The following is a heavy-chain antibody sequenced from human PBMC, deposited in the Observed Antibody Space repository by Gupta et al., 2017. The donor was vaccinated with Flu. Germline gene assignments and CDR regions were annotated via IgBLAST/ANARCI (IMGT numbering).Heavy chain of an antibody. Sequence: SMNWVRQAPGKGLEWVSSISSSSSYIYYADSVKGRFTISRDNAKNSLYLQMNSLRAEDTAVYYCARDSGRTIVVVNWFDPWGQGTLVTVSS. V-gene: IGHV3-21*01. J-gene: IGHJ5*02. CDR1: S. D-gene: IGHD2-2*01. CDR3: ARDSGRTIVVVNWFDP. CDR2: ISSSSSYI.